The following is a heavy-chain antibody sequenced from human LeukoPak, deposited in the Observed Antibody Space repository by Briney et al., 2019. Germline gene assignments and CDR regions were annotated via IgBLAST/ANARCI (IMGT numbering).Heavy chain of an antibody. J-gene: IGHJ4*02. CDR1: GFTFRSYA. CDR3: AWDGSLSPATASLDY. Sequence: GGSLRLSRAASGFTFRSYAMHWVRQAPGKGLVWVSRVKSDGGSRTYADSVRGRFTISRDNARNTLYLQMKGLRAEDTAVYYRAWDGSLSPATASLDYCGQGSPVTVSS. V-gene: IGHV3-74*01. CDR2: VKSDGGSR. D-gene: IGHD6-13*01.